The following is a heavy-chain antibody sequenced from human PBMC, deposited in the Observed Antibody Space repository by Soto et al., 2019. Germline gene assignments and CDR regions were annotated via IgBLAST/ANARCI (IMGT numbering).Heavy chain of an antibody. V-gene: IGHV3-64*01. CDR2: ISSNGGST. D-gene: IGHD3-9*01. CDR3: ARDRGGYDILTGYYDY. CDR1: GFTFSSYA. Sequence: GGSLRLSCAASGFTFSSYAMHWVRQAPGKGLEYVSAISSNGGSTYYANSVKGRFTISRDNSKNTLYLQMGSLRAEDMAVYYCARDRGGYDILTGYYDYWGQGTLVTVSS. J-gene: IGHJ4*02.